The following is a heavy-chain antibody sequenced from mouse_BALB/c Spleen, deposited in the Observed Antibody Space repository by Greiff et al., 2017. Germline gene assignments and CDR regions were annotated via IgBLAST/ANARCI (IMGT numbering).Heavy chain of an antibody. CDR1: GFTFNTYA. CDR3: VSAYWAMDY. CDR2: IRSKSNNYAT. D-gene: IGHD4-1*01. J-gene: IGHJ4*01. Sequence: EVQRVESGGGLVQPKGSLKLSCAASGFTFNTYAMNWVRQAPGKGLEWVARIRSKSNNYATYYADSVKDRFTISRDDSQSMLYLQMNNLKTEDTAMYYCVSAYWAMDYWGQGTSVTVSS. V-gene: IGHV10-1*02.